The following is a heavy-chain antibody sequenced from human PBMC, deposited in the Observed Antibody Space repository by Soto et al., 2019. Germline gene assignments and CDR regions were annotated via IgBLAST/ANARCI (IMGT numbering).Heavy chain of an antibody. J-gene: IGHJ4*01. CDR1: GFTFNKYA. D-gene: IGHD4-17*01. V-gene: IGHV3-23*01. CDR3: APTRYDYGDDAVGY. CDR2: ISGSSSTT. Sequence: EVQLLEDGGGLVQRGESLRLSCVASGFTFNKYAMTWVRQAPGKGLEWVSSISGSSSTTYYADSVKGRFTISRDNSKNTVYLHMHTLSTEDTAVYYCAPTRYDYGDDAVGYWGQGTLVTVSS.